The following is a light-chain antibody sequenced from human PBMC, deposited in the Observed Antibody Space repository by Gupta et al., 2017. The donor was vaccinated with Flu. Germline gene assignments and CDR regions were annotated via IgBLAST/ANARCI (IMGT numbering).Light chain of an antibody. CDR2: LNSDGSH. V-gene: IGLV4-69*01. CDR1: SGHSSYA. Sequence: QLVFPQSPPPSSSLATPVKLTLSPSSGHSSYAIAWHQQQPEKGPRYLMKLNSDGSHSKGDGIPDRFSGSSSGAERYLTISSLQSEDEADYYCQTWGTGIQVFGGGTKLTVL. CDR3: QTWGTGIQV. J-gene: IGLJ2*01.